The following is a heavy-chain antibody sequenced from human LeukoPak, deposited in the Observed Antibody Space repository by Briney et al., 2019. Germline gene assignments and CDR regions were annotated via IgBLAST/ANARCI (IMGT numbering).Heavy chain of an antibody. CDR2: ISSSSSYI. V-gene: IGHV3-21*01. CDR3: ARGGYYYDSGDYLYFDY. J-gene: IGHJ4*02. D-gene: IGHD3-22*01. CDR1: GFSFSSYS. Sequence: GGSLRLSCAASGFSFSSYSMNWVRQAPGKGLEWVSSISSSSSYIYYADSVKGRFTISRDNAKNSLYLQMNSLRAEDTAVYYCARGGYYYDSGDYLYFDYWGQGTLVTVSS.